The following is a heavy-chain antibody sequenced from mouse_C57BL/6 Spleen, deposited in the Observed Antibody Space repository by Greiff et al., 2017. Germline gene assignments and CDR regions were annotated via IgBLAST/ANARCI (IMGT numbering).Heavy chain of an antibody. CDR3: ERWIYDGYYGAMDY. V-gene: IGHV1-72*01. Sequence: QVQLQQPGAELVKPGASVKLSCKASGYTFTSYWMHWVQQRPGRGLEWIGRIDPNSGGTKYNEKFKGKATLTVDKTSSTAYMQLSSLTSVDSAVYDCERWIYDGYYGAMDYWGQGTSVTVSS. CDR1: GYTFTSYW. CDR2: IDPNSGGT. J-gene: IGHJ4*01. D-gene: IGHD2-3*01.